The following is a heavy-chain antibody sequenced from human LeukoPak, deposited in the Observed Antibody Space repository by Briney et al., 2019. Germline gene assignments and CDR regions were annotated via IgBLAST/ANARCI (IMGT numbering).Heavy chain of an antibody. CDR2: ISSSASTI. CDR3: AGGLRWNDY. D-gene: IGHD4-23*01. Sequence: PGGSLRLSCAASGFTFSDTYMSWIRQAPGKGLEWVSCISSSASTIYYTDSVKGRFTISRDNAKNSLYLQLNSLRAEDTAVYYCAGGLRWNDYWGQGTLVAVSS. CDR1: GFTFSDTY. V-gene: IGHV3-11*04. J-gene: IGHJ4*02.